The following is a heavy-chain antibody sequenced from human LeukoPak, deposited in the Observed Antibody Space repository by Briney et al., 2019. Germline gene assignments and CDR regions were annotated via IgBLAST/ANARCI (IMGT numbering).Heavy chain of an antibody. CDR1: GFTVSSNY. CDR2: IYSGGST. CDR3: ARDSSYSSGVLDY. J-gene: IGHJ4*02. D-gene: IGHD6-19*01. V-gene: IGHV3-53*01. Sequence: PGGSLRLSCAASGFTVSSNYMSWVRQAPGKGLEWVSVIYSGGSTYYADSVKGRFTISRDNSKNTLYLQMNSLRAEDTPVYYCARDSSYSSGVLDYWGQGTLVTVSS.